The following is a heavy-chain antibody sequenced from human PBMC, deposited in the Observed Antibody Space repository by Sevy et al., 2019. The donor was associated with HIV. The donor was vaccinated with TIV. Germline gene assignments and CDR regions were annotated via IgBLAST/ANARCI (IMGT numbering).Heavy chain of an antibody. CDR3: ARTDYYDSSGYFYFDY. CDR2: IIPLFGTT. Sequence: ASVKVSCKASGGTFSTSPINWVRQAPGQGLEWMGGIIPLFGTTKYAQKFQGRVGIIADESTSTAFLEMNNLRSEDTAVYYCARTDYYDSSGYFYFDYWGQGTLVTVSS. D-gene: IGHD3-22*01. CDR1: GGTFSTSP. J-gene: IGHJ4*02. V-gene: IGHV1-69*13.